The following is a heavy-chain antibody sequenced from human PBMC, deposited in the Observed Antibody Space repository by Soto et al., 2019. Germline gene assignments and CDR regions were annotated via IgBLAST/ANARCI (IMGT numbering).Heavy chain of an antibody. D-gene: IGHD3-22*01. CDR3: AKESQTMIVVDDAFDI. Sequence: GGSLRLSCAASGFTFSSYGMHWVRQAPGKGLEWVAVISYDGSNKYYADSVKGRFTISRDNSKNTLYLQMNSLRAEDTAVYYCAKESQTMIVVDDAFDIWGQGTMVTVSS. J-gene: IGHJ3*02. CDR2: ISYDGSNK. CDR1: GFTFSSYG. V-gene: IGHV3-30*18.